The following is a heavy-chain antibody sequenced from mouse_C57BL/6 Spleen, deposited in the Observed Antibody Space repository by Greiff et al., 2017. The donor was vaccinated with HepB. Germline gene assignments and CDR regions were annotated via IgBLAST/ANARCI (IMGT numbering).Heavy chain of an antibody. CDR3: AASNYGAMDD. CDR1: GYTFTSYT. Sequence: QVQLQQSGAELARPGASVKMSCKASGYTFTSYTMPWVKQRPGQGLEWIGYINPSSGYTKYNQKFKDKATLTADKSSSTAYMQLSSLTSEDSAVYYCAASNYGAMDDWGQGTSVTVSS. D-gene: IGHD2-5*01. V-gene: IGHV1-4*01. J-gene: IGHJ4*01. CDR2: INPSSGYT.